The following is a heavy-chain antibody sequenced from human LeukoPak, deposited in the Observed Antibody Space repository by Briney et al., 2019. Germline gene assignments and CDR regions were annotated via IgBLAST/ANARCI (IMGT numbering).Heavy chain of an antibody. CDR3: ASGPTYDYVRVILY. J-gene: IGHJ4*02. V-gene: IGHV3-53*05. D-gene: IGHD3-16*01. Sequence: GGSLRLSCAVSGFTVGGNYMTWVRQAPGKGLEWVSVIYTGGTTYYRDSVKGRFTISRDNSKNTVYLRMDSLRPEDTAVYYCASGPTYDYVRVILYWGQGTLVTVSS. CDR2: IYTGGTT. CDR1: GFTVGGNY.